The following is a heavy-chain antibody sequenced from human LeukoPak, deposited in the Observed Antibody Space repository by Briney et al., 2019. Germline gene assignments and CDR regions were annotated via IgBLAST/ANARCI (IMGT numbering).Heavy chain of an antibody. V-gene: IGHV4-39*01. CDR2: IYYSGST. CDR1: GGSISSSSYY. D-gene: IGHD5-12*01. CDR3: ARGTTYVDIVATILRGESELHYYYYYYMDV. J-gene: IGHJ6*03. Sequence: SETLSLTCTVSGGSISSSSYYWGWIRQPPGTGLEWIGSIYYSGSTYYNPSLKSRVTISVDTSKNQFSLKLSSVTAADTAVYYCARGTTYVDIVATILRGESELHYYYYYYMDVWGKGTTVTVSS.